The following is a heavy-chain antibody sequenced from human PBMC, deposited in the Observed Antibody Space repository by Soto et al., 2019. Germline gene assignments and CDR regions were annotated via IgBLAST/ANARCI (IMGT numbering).Heavy chain of an antibody. V-gene: IGHV4-61*01. CDR3: ARYSSSWYKGIY. J-gene: IGHJ4*02. CDR2: IYYSGST. Sequence: SETLSLTCTVSGGSVSSGSYYWSWIRQPPGKGLEWIGYIYYSGSTNYNPSLKSRVTISVDTSKNQFSLKLSSVTAADTAVYYCARYSSSWYKGIYWGQGTLVTVSS. D-gene: IGHD6-13*01. CDR1: GGSVSSGSYY.